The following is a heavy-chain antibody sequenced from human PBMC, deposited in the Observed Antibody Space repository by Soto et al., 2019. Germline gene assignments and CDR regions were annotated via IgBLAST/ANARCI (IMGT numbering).Heavy chain of an antibody. J-gene: IGHJ3*02. CDR1: GFTFNIFA. CDR2: ISGSGEST. V-gene: IGHV3-23*01. D-gene: IGHD3-10*01. Sequence: GGSLRLSCAASGFTFNIFAMGWVRQPPGQGLEWISGISGSGESTYYADSVKGRFTISRDDSKNTVHLELNSLKAEDTAVYYCAKDGGITMFRGRARGFDIWGPGT. CDR3: AKDGGITMFRGRARGFDI.